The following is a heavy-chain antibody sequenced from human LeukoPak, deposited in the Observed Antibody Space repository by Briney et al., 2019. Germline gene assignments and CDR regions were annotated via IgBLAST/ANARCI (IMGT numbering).Heavy chain of an antibody. J-gene: IGHJ3*02. Sequence: GGSLRLSCAASGFAFSSYWMSWVRQAPGKGLEWVSAISGSGGSTYYADSVKGRFTISRDNSKNTLYLQMNSLRAEDTAVYYCAKDQTTVTTGGPGAFDIWGQGTMVTVSS. CDR2: ISGSGGST. V-gene: IGHV3-23*01. D-gene: IGHD4-17*01. CDR3: AKDQTTVTTGGPGAFDI. CDR1: GFAFSSYW.